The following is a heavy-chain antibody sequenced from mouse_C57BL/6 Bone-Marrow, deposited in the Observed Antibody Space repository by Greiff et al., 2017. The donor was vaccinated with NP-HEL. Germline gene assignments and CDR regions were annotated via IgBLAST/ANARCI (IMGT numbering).Heavy chain of an antibody. J-gene: IGHJ1*03. V-gene: IGHV1-72*01. CDR2: IDPNSGGT. CDR1: GYTFTSYW. CDR3: AKRGFYYGSSPLYFDV. D-gene: IGHD1-1*01. Sequence: VQLQQPGAELVKPGASVKLSCKASGYTFTSYWMHWVKQRPGRGLEWIGRIDPNSGGTKYHEKFKSKATLTVDKTSSTANMQLSSLTSEDSAVYDCAKRGFYYGSSPLYFDVWGTGTTVTVSS.